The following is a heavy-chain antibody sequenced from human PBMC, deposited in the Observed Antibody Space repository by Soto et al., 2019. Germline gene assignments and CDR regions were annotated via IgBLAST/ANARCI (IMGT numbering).Heavy chain of an antibody. CDR1: GFTFSSYA. CDR3: AKDRLGYDFWSGHHFDY. V-gene: IGHV3-23*01. Sequence: GGSLRLSCAASGFTFSSYAMSWVRQAPGKGLEWVSAISGSGGSTYYGDSVKGRFTISRDNSKNTLYLQMNSLRAEDTAVYYCAKDRLGYDFWSGHHFDYWGQGTLVTVSS. CDR2: ISGSGGST. D-gene: IGHD3-3*01. J-gene: IGHJ4*02.